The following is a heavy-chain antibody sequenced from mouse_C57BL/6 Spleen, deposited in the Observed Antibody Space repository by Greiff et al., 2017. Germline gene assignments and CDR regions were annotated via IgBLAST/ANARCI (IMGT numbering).Heavy chain of an antibody. D-gene: IGHD1-1*01. CDR2: IYPSDSYT. Sequence: VKLLQPGAELVKPGASVKLSCKASGYTFNSYWMQWVNQRPGQGLEWIGEIYPSDSYTTYNQKFKGKATLTVDTSYSTAYMQLSSLTSEDSAVYYCARQAYDSSQYYFGDWGQGTTLTVSS. CDR1: GYTFNSYW. CDR3: ARQAYDSSQYYFGD. V-gene: IGHV1-50*01. J-gene: IGHJ2*01.